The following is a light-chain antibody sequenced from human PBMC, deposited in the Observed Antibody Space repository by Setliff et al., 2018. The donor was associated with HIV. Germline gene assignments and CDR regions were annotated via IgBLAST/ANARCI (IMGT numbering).Light chain of an antibody. J-gene: IGLJ1*01. CDR2: EVS. Sequence: QSALTQPASVSGSPGQSITISCTATSSDIGAFYYVSWYQQYPGKAPKVIIYEVSNRPSGVSNRFSGSKSGTSASLAITGLQAEDEADYYCQSYDSSLNSYVFGTGTKVTVL. CDR1: SSDIGAFYY. V-gene: IGLV2-14*01. CDR3: QSYDSSLNSYV.